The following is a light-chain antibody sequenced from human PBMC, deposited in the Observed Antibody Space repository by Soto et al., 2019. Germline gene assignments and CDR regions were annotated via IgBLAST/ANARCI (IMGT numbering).Light chain of an antibody. V-gene: IGKV3-11*01. J-gene: IGKJ1*01. CDR2: DAS. CDR3: QQRSDWPLT. CDR1: QSVSSY. Sequence: EIVLTQSPATLSLSPGERATLSCRASQSVSSYFAWYQQKPGQAPRLLIYDASSRATGIPARFSGSGSATDLTITISSLEPEDFAVYYCQQRSDWPLTFGQGTKVEIK.